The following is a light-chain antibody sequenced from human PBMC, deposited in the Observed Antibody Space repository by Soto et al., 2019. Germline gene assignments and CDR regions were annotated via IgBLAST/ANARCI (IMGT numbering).Light chain of an antibody. CDR3: SSYAGSNNFVV. CDR2: EVT. CDR1: SSDVVGYNY. Sequence: QSALTQPPSASGSPGQSVTISCTGTSSDVVGYNYVSWYQQHPGKAPKFMIYEVTKRPSGVPDRFSGSKSGNTASLTVSGLQAEDEADYYCSSYAGSNNFVVFGGGTKVTVL. J-gene: IGLJ2*01. V-gene: IGLV2-8*01.